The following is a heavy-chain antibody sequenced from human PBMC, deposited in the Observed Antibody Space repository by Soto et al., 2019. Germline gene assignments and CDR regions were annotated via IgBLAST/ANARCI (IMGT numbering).Heavy chain of an antibody. CDR3: ARHNRYSSTWLEGWFDP. V-gene: IGHV5-51*01. D-gene: IGHD6-13*01. Sequence: GESLKISCKGSGYSFSNNWVGWVRQMPGKGLEWMGIMHPGDSDTRYSPSFQGQVTISADKSINTAYLQWSSLKPSDSAIYYCARHNRYSSTWLEGWFDPWGQGTLVTVSS. CDR1: GYSFSNNW. J-gene: IGHJ5*02. CDR2: MHPGDSDT.